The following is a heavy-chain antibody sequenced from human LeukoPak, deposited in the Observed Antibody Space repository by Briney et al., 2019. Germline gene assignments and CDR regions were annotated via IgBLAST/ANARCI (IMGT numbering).Heavy chain of an antibody. CDR1: GYTFTSYA. J-gene: IGHJ6*02. CDR3: ARANYYDSSGYYPFGYYGMDV. D-gene: IGHD3-22*01. CDR2: INTNTGNP. Sequence: ASVKVSCKASGYTFTSYAMNWVRQAPGQGLEWMGWINTNTGNPTYAQGFTGRFVFSLDTSVSTAYLQISSLKAEDTAVYYCARANYYDSSGYYPFGYYGMDVWGQGTTVTVSS. V-gene: IGHV7-4-1*02.